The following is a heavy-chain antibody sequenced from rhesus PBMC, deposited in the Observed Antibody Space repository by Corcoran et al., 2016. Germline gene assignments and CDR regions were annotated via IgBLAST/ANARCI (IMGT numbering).Heavy chain of an antibody. CDR2: ISGSSGST. J-gene: IGHJ4*01. Sequence: QVQLQESGPGLVKPSETLSLICAVSGGSVSSSNWWSWIRQPPGKGLGWIGYISGSSGSTYYNPSLKNRVTISTDTSKDQFSLKLSSVTAAGTAVYYCARVKGNYDPWGQGVLVTVSS. V-gene: IGHV4-65*01. CDR1: GGSVSSSNW. D-gene: IGHD4-17*01. CDR3: ARVKGNYDP.